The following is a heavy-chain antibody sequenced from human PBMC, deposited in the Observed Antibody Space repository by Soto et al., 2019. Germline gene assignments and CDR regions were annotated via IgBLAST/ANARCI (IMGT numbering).Heavy chain of an antibody. J-gene: IGHJ3*02. Sequence: SETLSLTCTVSGGSISSYYWSWIRQPPGKGLEWIGYIYYSGSTNYNPSLKSRVTISVDTSKNQFSLKLSSVTAADAAVYYCARNYGHAFDIWGQGTMVTVSS. CDR2: IYYSGST. CDR1: GGSISSYY. D-gene: IGHD1-7*01. V-gene: IGHV4-59*01. CDR3: ARNYGHAFDI.